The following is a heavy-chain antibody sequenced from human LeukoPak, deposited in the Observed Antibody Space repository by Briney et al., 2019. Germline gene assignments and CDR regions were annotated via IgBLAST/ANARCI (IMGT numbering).Heavy chain of an antibody. CDR3: ARNNAGKVLRFLEWSAQGYGMDV. CDR1: GYTFTSYY. CDR2: INPSGGST. Sequence: ASVKVSCKASGYTFTSYYMHWVRQAPGQGLXWMGIINPSGGSTSYAQKFQGRVTMTRDTSTSTVYMELSSLRSGDTAVYYCARNNAGKVLRFLEWSAQGYGMDVWGQGTTVTVSS. J-gene: IGHJ6*02. D-gene: IGHD3-3*01. V-gene: IGHV1-46*01.